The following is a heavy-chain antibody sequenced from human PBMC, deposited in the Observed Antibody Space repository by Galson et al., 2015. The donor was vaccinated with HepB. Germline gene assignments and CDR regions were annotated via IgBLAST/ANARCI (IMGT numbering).Heavy chain of an antibody. J-gene: IGHJ6*03. V-gene: IGHV1-3*01. D-gene: IGHD6-13*01. CDR2: INAGNGNT. CDR3: ARDRGMKGPYSNSWTRSYYYYYMDV. Sequence: SVKVSCKASGYTFTSYAMHWVRQAPGQRLEWMGWINAGNGNTKYSQKFQGRVTITRDTSASTAYMELSSLRSEDTAVYYCARDRGMKGPYSNSWTRSYYYYYMDVWGK. CDR1: GYTFTSYA.